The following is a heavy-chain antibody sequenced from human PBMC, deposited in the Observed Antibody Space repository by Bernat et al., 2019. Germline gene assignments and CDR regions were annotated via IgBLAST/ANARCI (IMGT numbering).Heavy chain of an antibody. V-gene: IGHV3-7*03. CDR1: GFTFSSYW. J-gene: IGHJ3*02. CDR2: IKQDGSEK. Sequence: EVQLVESGGGLVQPGGSLRLSCAASGFTFSSYWMTWVRQAPGKGLEWVANIKQDGSEKYYVDSVKGRFTISRDNAKNSLYLQMNSLRAEDTAVYYCAREMSGYVEGDAFDIWGQGTMVTVSS. D-gene: IGHD5-12*01. CDR3: AREMSGYVEGDAFDI.